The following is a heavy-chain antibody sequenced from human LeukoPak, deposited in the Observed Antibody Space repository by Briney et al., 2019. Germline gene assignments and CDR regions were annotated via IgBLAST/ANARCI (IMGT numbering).Heavy chain of an antibody. Sequence: SETLSLTCTVSGGSISSSSNYWGWIRQPPGKGLEWIGNTYSSGSTYYNPSLRSRVTISIDTSRNQFSLKLSSVTAADTAVYYCARRVVAYSGPKYYFDYWGQGTLVTVSS. CDR3: ARRVVAYSGPKYYFDY. CDR1: GGSISSSSNY. D-gene: IGHD2-21*01. V-gene: IGHV4-39*01. J-gene: IGHJ4*02. CDR2: TYSSGST.